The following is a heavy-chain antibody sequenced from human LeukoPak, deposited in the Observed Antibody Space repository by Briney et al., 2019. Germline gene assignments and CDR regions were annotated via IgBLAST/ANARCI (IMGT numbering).Heavy chain of an antibody. CDR3: ASAQYDSSGAYYYYGMDV. CDR1: GGSMSGHF. Sequence: SETLSLTCNVSGGSMSGHFWIWFRQPPGKGLEWIGHRDDSGRSNYNPSLKSRVTISVDTSKNQFSLKLSSVTAADTAVYYCASAQYDSSGAYYYYGMDVWGQGTTVTVSS. J-gene: IGHJ6*02. D-gene: IGHD3-22*01. V-gene: IGHV4-59*11. CDR2: RDDSGRS.